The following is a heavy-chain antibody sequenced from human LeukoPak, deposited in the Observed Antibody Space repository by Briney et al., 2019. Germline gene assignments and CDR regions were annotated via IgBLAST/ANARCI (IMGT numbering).Heavy chain of an antibody. CDR3: ARDFGYYYGSGAPP. CDR1: GGSISSYY. CDR2: IYTSGST. D-gene: IGHD3-10*01. J-gene: IGHJ5*02. V-gene: IGHV4-4*09. Sequence: SETLSLTCTVSGGSISSYYWSWIRQPPGKGLEWIGYIYTSGSTNYNPSLKSRVTISVDTSKNQFSLKLSSVTAADTAVYYCARDFGYYYGSGAPPWGQGTLVTVSS.